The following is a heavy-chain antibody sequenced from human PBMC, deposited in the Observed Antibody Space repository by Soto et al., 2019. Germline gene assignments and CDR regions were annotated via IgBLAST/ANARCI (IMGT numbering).Heavy chain of an antibody. J-gene: IGHJ4*02. CDR3: ARDSSTNFDY. D-gene: IGHD6-13*01. Sequence: GASVKVSCKASGYTFTSYYMHWVRQAPGQGLEWMGKINPSGGSTSYAQKLQGRVTMTRDTSTSTVYMELSSLRSEDTAVYYCARDSSTNFDYWGQGTLVTVSS. CDR1: GYTFTSYY. CDR2: INPSGGST. V-gene: IGHV1-46*01.